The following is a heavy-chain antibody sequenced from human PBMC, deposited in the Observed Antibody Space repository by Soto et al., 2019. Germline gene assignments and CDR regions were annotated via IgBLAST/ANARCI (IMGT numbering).Heavy chain of an antibody. V-gene: IGHV3-66*01. CDR2: IWTNGGT. D-gene: IGHD2-15*01. CDR3: ARAEVDMPTP. J-gene: IGHJ5*02. Sequence: EMYFVDSGGGLVQPGGSLRLSCAASGFSVTASYMIWVRQAPGKGLEVVAVIWTNGGTLYADSVKGRFILSRDNSMNTVYLQMNSLRVEDTAVYYCARAEVDMPTPWGQGTLVTVSS. CDR1: GFSVTASY.